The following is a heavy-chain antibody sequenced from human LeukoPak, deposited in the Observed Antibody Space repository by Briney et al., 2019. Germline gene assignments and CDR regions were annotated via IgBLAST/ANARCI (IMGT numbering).Heavy chain of an antibody. CDR3: ARLAAVPG. CDR1: GYTFTDYY. V-gene: IGHV1-2*02. J-gene: IGHJ1*01. Sequence: ASVKVSCKASGYTFTDYYLHWVRQAPGQGLEWMWWIHPNSGGTNYAQKFRGRVAMTRDTSISTAYMELSSLRSDDTAVYYCARLAAVPGWGQGTLVTVSS. CDR2: IHPNSGGT. D-gene: IGHD6-19*01.